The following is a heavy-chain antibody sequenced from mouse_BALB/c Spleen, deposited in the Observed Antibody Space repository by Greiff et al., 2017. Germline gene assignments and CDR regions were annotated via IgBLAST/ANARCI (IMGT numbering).Heavy chain of an antibody. V-gene: IGHV5-12-1*01. D-gene: IGHD2-4*01. CDR1: GFAFSSYD. CDR3: ARQGITGWYFDV. J-gene: IGHJ1*01. CDR2: ISSGGGST. Sequence: EVKLMESGGGLVKPGGSLKLSCAASGFAFSSYDMSWVRQTPEKRLEWVAYISSGGGSTYYPDTVKGRFTISRDNAKNTLYLQMSRLKSEDTAMYYCARQGITGWYFDVWGAGTTVTVSS.